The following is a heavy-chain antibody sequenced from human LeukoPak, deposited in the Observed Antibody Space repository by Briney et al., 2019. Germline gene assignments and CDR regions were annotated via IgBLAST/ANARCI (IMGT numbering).Heavy chain of an antibody. V-gene: IGHV3-23*01. D-gene: IGHD3-22*01. Sequence: PGGSLRLSCAASGFTFSSYAMSWVRQAPGKGLEWVSTVSGNGGITYYADSMKGRFTISRDNSKNTLFLQMNSLRGEDTAVYYCAKDGSAEYYYDSSGYYDAFDIWGQGTMVTVSS. CDR3: AKDGSAEYYYDSSGYYDAFDI. J-gene: IGHJ3*02. CDR1: GFTFSSYA. CDR2: VSGNGGIT.